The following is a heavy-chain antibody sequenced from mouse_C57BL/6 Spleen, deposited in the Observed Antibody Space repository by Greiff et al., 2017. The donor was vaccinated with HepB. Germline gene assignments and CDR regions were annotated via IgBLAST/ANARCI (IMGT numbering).Heavy chain of an antibody. CDR3: ARDPYYDYDPLFDY. V-gene: IGHV5-4*01. D-gene: IGHD2-4*01. CDR1: GFTFSSYA. CDR2: ISDGGSYT. Sequence: DVQLVESGGGLVKPGGSLKLSCAASGFTFSSYAMSWVRQTPEKRLEWVATISDGGSYTYYPDNVKGRFTISRDNAKNNLYLQMSHLKSEDTAMYYCARDPYYDYDPLFDYWGQGTTLTVSS. J-gene: IGHJ2*01.